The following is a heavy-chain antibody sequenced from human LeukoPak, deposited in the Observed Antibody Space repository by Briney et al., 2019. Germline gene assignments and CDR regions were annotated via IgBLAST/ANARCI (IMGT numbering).Heavy chain of an antibody. CDR1: GFTVSSNY. Sequence: GGSLRLSCAASGFTVSSNYMSWVRQAPGKGLEWVSVIYSGGSTYYADSVKGRFTISRVNPKNSLYLQMNSLRDEDTAVYYCARRGYSSSSEYGMDVWGQGTTVTVSS. J-gene: IGHJ6*02. CDR3: ARRGYSSSSEYGMDV. D-gene: IGHD6-6*01. CDR2: IYSGGST. V-gene: IGHV3-53*01.